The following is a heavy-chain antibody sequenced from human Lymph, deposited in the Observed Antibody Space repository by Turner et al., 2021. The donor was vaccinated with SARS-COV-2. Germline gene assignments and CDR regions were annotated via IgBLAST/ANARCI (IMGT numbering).Heavy chain of an antibody. D-gene: IGHD3-10*01. J-gene: IGHJ4*02. CDR1: GYTFTGYY. CDR3: ARARDLQSMVRGVDPFDY. Sequence: QVQLVQSGAEVQKPGASVKVPCKASGYTFTGYYMHWVRQDPGQGLECMGWNNPNSGGTNYAQKFKGRVTMTRDTSISTAYMELSRLRSDDTAVYYCARARDLQSMVRGVDPFDYWGQGTLVTVSS. V-gene: IGHV1-2*02. CDR2: NNPNSGGT.